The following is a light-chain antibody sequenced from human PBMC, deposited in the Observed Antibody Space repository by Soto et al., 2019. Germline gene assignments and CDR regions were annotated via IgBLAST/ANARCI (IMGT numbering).Light chain of an antibody. CDR3: LLYYGGAV. J-gene: IGLJ2*01. Sequence: QAVVTQEHSRTVSPGGTVPLTCVSSTGAVTSGYDPNWFQQKPGQAPRALMYSTSNKHSWTTARFSGSLIGGKAALTLAGVRPEHEAEYYCLLYYGGAVVRGGTKVTVL. V-gene: IGLV7-43*01. CDR2: STS. CDR1: TGAVTSGYD.